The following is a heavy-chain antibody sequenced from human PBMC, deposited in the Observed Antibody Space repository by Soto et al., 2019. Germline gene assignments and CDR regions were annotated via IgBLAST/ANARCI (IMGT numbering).Heavy chain of an antibody. J-gene: IGHJ6*03. V-gene: IGHV3-48*01. D-gene: IGHD2-2*01. Sequence: PGGSLRLSCAASGFTFSSYSMNWVRQAPGKGLEWVSYISSSSSTIYYADSVKGRFTISRDNAKNSLYLQMNSLRAEDAAVYYCARGVKYCSSTSCYVKLAFRGYYYYMDVWGKGTTVTVSS. CDR1: GFTFSSYS. CDR3: ARGVKYCSSTSCYVKLAFRGYYYYMDV. CDR2: ISSSSSTI.